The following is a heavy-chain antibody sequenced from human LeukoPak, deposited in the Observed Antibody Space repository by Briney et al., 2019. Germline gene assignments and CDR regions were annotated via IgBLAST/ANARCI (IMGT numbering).Heavy chain of an antibody. CDR3: ARQGVPAAISAFDI. CDR1: GFTFSSYA. CDR2: ISGSGGST. V-gene: IGHV3-23*01. Sequence: HPGGSLRLSCAASGFTFSSYAMSWVRQAPGKGLEWVSAISGSGGSTYYADSVKGRFTISRDNAKNSLYLQMNSLRAEDTAVYYCARQGVPAAISAFDIWGQGTMVTVSS. D-gene: IGHD2-2*01. J-gene: IGHJ3*02.